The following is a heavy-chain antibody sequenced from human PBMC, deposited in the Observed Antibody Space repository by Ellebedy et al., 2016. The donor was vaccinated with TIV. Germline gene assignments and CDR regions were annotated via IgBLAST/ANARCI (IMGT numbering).Heavy chain of an antibody. CDR3: AREVTVTEGY. D-gene: IGHD4-17*01. J-gene: IGHJ4*02. Sequence: GGSLRLSCAASGFTFSGYWMSWVRQAPGKGLEWVANIKQDGSEKYYVDSVKGRFTISRDNAKNSLYLQMNSLRAEDTAVYYCAREVTVTEGYWGQGTLVTVSS. CDR1: GFTFSGYW. V-gene: IGHV3-7*01. CDR2: IKQDGSEK.